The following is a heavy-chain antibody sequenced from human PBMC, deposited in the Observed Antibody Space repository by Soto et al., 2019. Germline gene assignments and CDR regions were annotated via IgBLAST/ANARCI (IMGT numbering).Heavy chain of an antibody. CDR3: AREGGSYDSGGYLIRGAFDI. Sequence: LTCSVSGDSISRIDYYWTWIRQHPEKGLEWIGNIYFRGNTYYSPSLESRLTISVDTSKNQFSLKLTSVTAADTAVYYCAREGGSYDSGGYLIRGAFDIWGQGTMVTV. J-gene: IGHJ3*02. CDR1: GDSISRIDYY. V-gene: IGHV4-31*03. CDR2: IYFRGNT. D-gene: IGHD3-22*01.